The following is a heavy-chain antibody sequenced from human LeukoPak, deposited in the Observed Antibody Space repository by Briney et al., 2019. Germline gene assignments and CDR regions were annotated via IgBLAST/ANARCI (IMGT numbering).Heavy chain of an antibody. V-gene: IGHV3-53*01. D-gene: IGHD5-18*01. CDR3: AKDPDTAMVPHFDY. J-gene: IGHJ4*02. CDR1: GFTVSSNY. CDR2: IYSGGST. Sequence: PGGSLRLSCAASGFTVSSNYMSWVRQAPGKGLEWVSVIYSGGSTYYADSVKGRFTISRDNSKNTLYLQMNSLRAEDTAVYYCAKDPDTAMVPHFDYWGQGTLVTVSS.